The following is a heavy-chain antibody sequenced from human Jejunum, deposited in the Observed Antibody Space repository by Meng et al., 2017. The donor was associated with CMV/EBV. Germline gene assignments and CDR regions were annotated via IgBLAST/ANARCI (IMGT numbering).Heavy chain of an antibody. D-gene: IGHD6-19*01. V-gene: IGHV4-4*07. J-gene: IGHJ5*01. CDR1: GDSISYYH. CDR3: ARGQAVAATGNSFDS. Sequence: QVQLQESGPGLVKPSETLSLTCIVSGDSISYYHWSWIRQPAGKGLEWIRRIYSSGSTNYNPSLKSRVTMSVDTSKNQFSLKVSSVTAADTAVYYCARGQAVAATGNSFDSWGQGALFTVSS. CDR2: IYSSGST.